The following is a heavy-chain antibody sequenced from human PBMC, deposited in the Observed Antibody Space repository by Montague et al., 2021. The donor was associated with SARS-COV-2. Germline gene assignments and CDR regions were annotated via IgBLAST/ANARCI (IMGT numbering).Heavy chain of an antibody. Sequence: SETLSLTCAVDGGSFSGYYWNWIRQPPGKGLEWIGEINHSGSTNYNPSLKSRVTMSVDTSKNQFSLKLSSVTAADTAVYYCARGARQGYGFRLGSFDSWGQGTLVTVSS. CDR3: ARGARQGYGFRLGSFDS. CDR2: INHSGST. D-gene: IGHD3-10*01. V-gene: IGHV4-34*01. CDR1: GGSFSGYY. J-gene: IGHJ4*02.